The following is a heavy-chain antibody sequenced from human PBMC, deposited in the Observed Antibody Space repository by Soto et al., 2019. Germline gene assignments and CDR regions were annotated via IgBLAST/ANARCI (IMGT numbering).Heavy chain of an antibody. CDR2: IYPGDSDT. Sequence: GESLKISCKGSGYSFTSYWIGWVCQMPGKGLEWMGIIYPGDSDTRYSPSFQGQVTISADKSISTAYLQWSSLKASDTAMYYCARLDTAMATPSHYYFDYWGQGTLVTVSS. CDR1: GYSFTSYW. D-gene: IGHD5-18*01. V-gene: IGHV5-51*01. CDR3: ARLDTAMATPSHYYFDY. J-gene: IGHJ4*02.